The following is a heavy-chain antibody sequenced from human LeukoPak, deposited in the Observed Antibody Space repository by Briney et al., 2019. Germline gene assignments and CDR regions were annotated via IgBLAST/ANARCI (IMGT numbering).Heavy chain of an antibody. CDR1: GGSFSGYY. D-gene: IGHD7-27*01. V-gene: IGHV4-34*09. CDR2: IYYSGTT. J-gene: IGHJ4*02. Sequence: SETLSLTCAVYGGSFSGYYWSWIRQPPGKGLEWIGYIYYSGTTSYNPSLKSRLTISLDTSENQFSLKLSSVTAADTAVYYCARGSTGDKSNNWGQGTLVTVSS. CDR3: ARGSTGDKSNN.